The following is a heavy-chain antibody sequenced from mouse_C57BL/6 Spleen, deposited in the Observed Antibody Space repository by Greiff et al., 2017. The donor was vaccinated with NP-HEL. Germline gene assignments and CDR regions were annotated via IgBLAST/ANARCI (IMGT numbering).Heavy chain of an antibody. D-gene: IGHD4-1*01. CDR3: ARWGLGGVWYFDV. Sequence: QVQLKESGPELVKPGASVKISCKASGYSFTSYYIHWVKQRPGQGLEWIGWIYPGSGNTKYNEKFKGKATLTADTSSSTAYMQLSSLTSEDSAVYYCARWGLGGVWYFDVWGTGTTVTVSS. V-gene: IGHV1-66*01. CDR2: IYPGSGNT. J-gene: IGHJ1*03. CDR1: GYSFTSYY.